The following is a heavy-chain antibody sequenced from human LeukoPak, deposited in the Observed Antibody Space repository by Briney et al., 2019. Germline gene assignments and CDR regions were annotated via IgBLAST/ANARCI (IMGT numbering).Heavy chain of an antibody. CDR1: GGSISSYY. J-gene: IGHJ6*02. V-gene: IGHV4-59*01. Sequence: SETLSLTCTVSGGSISSYYWSWIRQPPGKGLEWIGYIYYSGSTNYNPSLKSRVTISVDTSKNQFSLKLSSVTAANTAVYYCASTSGYYYYGMDVWGQGTTVTVSS. CDR3: ASTSGYYYYGMDV. CDR2: IYYSGST. D-gene: IGHD2-15*01.